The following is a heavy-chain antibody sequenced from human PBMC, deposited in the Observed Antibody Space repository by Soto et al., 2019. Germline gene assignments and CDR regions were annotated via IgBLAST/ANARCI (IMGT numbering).Heavy chain of an antibody. J-gene: IGHJ6*02. Sequence: SETLSLTCSVSGGSISSGYYYWSWIRQPPGKGLEWIGNSYYSGNTYYNPSLKSRVTISVDTSKNQFSLKLSSVTAADTAVYYCAREGVGVHYYYYGMDVWGQGTTVTVSS. D-gene: IGHD1-26*01. CDR2: SYYSGNT. CDR3: AREGVGVHYYYYGMDV. CDR1: GGSISSGYYY. V-gene: IGHV4-30-4*01.